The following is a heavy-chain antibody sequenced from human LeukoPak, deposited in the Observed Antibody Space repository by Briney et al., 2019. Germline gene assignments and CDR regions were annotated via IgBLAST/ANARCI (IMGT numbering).Heavy chain of an antibody. D-gene: IGHD2-2*01. J-gene: IGHJ6*02. Sequence: PSVTVSWNASGYTFTSYDINWERHANGHGREWMGWMNPNSANTSYAQKFQGRVTMTRNTSISTAYMELSSLRSEDTAVYYCARGDCSSTSCVNYYYYGMDVWGQGTTVTVSS. CDR2: MNPNSANT. CDR3: ARGDCSSTSCVNYYYYGMDV. CDR1: GYTFTSYD. V-gene: IGHV1-8*01.